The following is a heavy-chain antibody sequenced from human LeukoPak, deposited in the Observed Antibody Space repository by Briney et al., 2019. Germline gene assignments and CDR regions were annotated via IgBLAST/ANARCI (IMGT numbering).Heavy chain of an antibody. V-gene: IGHV3-30*03. CDR2: IAYDGGNK. Sequence: GGSLRLSCAASGFTFRSYWMTWVRQAPGKGLEWVAVIAYDGGNKYYADSVKGRFTISRDNSKNTLYLQMNSLRAEDTAVYYCARGKTYSNSFPAPTFDYWGQGTLVTVSS. D-gene: IGHD4-11*01. CDR1: GFTFRSYW. CDR3: ARGKTYSNSFPAPTFDY. J-gene: IGHJ4*02.